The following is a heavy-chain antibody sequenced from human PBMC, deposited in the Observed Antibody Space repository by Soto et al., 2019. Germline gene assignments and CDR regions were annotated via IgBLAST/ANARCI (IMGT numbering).Heavy chain of an antibody. J-gene: IGHJ4*02. CDR3: ARSIMITFGGVIVITYFDY. D-gene: IGHD3-16*02. CDR1: GGSISSSSYY. CDR2: IYYSGST. V-gene: IGHV4-39*01. Sequence: SETLSLTCPVSGGSISSSSYYWGWIRQPPGKGLEWIGSIYYSGSTYYNPSLKSRVTISVDTSKNQFSLKLSSVTAADTAVYYCARSIMITFGGVIVITYFDYWGQGTLVTVSS.